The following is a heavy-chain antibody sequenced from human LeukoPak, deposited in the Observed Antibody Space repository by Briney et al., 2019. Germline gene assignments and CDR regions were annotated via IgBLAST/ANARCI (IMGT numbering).Heavy chain of an antibody. CDR2: ISGSGGST. J-gene: IGHJ3*02. V-gene: IGHV3-23*01. Sequence: PGGSLRLSCAASGFTFSSYAMSWVRQAPGKGLEWVSGISGSGGSTYYADSVKGRFTISRDNSKNTLYLQMNSLRAEDTAVYFCAKAWTLRGSGADGFDIWGPGTMVTVSS. CDR1: GFTFSSYA. CDR3: AKAWTLRGSGADGFDI. D-gene: IGHD2-15*01.